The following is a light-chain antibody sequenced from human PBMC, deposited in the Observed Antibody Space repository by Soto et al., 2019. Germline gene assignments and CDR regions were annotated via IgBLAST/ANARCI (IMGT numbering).Light chain of an antibody. CDR2: GAS. CDR3: QQYGTPLFT. CDR1: QSVTNTF. Sequence: LVLTQSPGTLSLSPGERATLSCGASQSVTNTFLAWYQPKPGQAPRLLIYGASSRATGVPDRFSGSGSGTDFTLTISILEPGDFAVYYCQQYGTPLFTFGPGTKVDIK. V-gene: IGKV3-20*01. J-gene: IGKJ3*01.